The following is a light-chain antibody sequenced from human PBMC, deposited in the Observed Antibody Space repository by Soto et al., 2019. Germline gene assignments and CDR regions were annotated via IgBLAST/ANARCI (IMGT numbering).Light chain of an antibody. J-gene: IGKJ2*01. CDR3: QQYNRYSPT. CDR2: DAS. Sequence: DIQMTQSPSTLSASVGDRVTITCRASQSVSSWLAWYQQRPGKAPKLLIYDASSLESGVPSRFSGSGSGTEFTLTISSVQPDDFATYYCQQYNRYSPTFGQGTKLVIK. CDR1: QSVSSW. V-gene: IGKV1-5*01.